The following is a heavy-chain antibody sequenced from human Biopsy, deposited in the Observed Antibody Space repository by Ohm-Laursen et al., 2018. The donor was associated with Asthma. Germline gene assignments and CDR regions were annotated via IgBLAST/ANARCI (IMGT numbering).Heavy chain of an antibody. CDR3: ASDFPKDYVRYNFQF. CDR1: GYSLTDLS. CDR2: HDHEEGGT. V-gene: IGHV1-24*01. J-gene: IGHJ4*02. Sequence: SDTVSCKISGYSLTDLSMHWVRQAPGQGLEWMGGHDHEEGGTVNARRFQGRVTMTEDTSTDTAYMEPSSLSSDDTAVYYCASDFPKDYVRYNFQFWGQGTLVTVSS. D-gene: IGHD4-17*01.